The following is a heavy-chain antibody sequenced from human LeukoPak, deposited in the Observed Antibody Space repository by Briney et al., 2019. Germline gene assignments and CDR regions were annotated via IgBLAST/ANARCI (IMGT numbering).Heavy chain of an antibody. Sequence: ASVKVPCKASGYTFTNYGISWVRQAPGQGLEWMGWISIYNGNTDYAQKLRGRVTMTTDTSTSTAYMELRSLRSDDTAVYYCARITYDFWSGYYMPDDPWGQGTLVTVSS. J-gene: IGHJ5*02. CDR3: ARITYDFWSGYYMPDDP. D-gene: IGHD3-3*01. CDR2: ISIYNGNT. CDR1: GYTFTNYG. V-gene: IGHV1-18*01.